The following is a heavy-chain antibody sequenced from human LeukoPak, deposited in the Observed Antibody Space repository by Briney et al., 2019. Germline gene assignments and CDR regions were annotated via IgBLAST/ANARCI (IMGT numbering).Heavy chain of an antibody. CDR1: GFTFSSYG. Sequence: GRSLTLSCAASGFTFSSYGMQWVRQTPGKGLEWGAVIWYDGSSKYYTDSVKGRFTISRDNSKNTLYLQMNSLRAEDTGVYYCARSGGRGWYPADYWGQGTLVTVSS. J-gene: IGHJ4*02. V-gene: IGHV3-33*01. CDR3: ARSGGRGWYPADY. CDR2: IWYDGSSK. D-gene: IGHD6-19*01.